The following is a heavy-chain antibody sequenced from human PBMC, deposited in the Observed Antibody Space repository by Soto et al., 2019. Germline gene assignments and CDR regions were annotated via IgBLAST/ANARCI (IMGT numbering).Heavy chain of an antibody. CDR3: AREVAGYYMNV. J-gene: IGHJ6*03. V-gene: IGHV3-23*01. D-gene: IGHD6-19*01. Sequence: GGSLRLSCAASGFTFSLNTMKWVRQAPWQGLEGVSGISGDGRSTYYADSVKGRFTISRDNSKNTLYLQIDSLRVEDTAVYYCAREVAGYYMNVWGKGTTVTVSS. CDR2: ISGDGRST. CDR1: GFTFSLNT.